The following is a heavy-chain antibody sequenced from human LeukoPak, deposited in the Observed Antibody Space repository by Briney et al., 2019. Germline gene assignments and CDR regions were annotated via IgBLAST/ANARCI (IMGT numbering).Heavy chain of an antibody. Sequence: GGSLRLSCAASGFTFSSYGMSWVRQAPGKGLEWVSAISGSGGSTYYADSVKGRFTMSRDNSKNTLYLQMNSLRAEDTAVYYCTTAFLWFGEGGQGTLVTVSS. J-gene: IGHJ4*02. D-gene: IGHD3-10*01. CDR3: TTAFLWFGE. CDR2: ISGSGGST. V-gene: IGHV3-23*01. CDR1: GFTFSSYG.